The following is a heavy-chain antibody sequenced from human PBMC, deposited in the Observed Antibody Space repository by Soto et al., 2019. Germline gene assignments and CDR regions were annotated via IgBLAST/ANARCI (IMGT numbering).Heavy chain of an antibody. V-gene: IGHV4-59*01. CDR3: AREGVGWGRGADY. Sequence: SETLSLTCTVSGGSISSYYWSWIRQPPGKGLEWIGYIYYSGSTNYNPSLKSRVTISVDTSKNQFSLKLSSVTAADTAVYYCAREGVGWGRGADYWGQGTLGTVSS. J-gene: IGHJ4*02. CDR1: GGSISSYY. D-gene: IGHD7-27*01. CDR2: IYYSGST.